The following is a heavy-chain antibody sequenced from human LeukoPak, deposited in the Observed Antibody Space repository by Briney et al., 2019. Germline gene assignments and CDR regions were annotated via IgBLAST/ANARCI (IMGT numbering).Heavy chain of an antibody. J-gene: IGHJ4*02. CDR1: GFTFSSYS. V-gene: IGHV3-21*01. Sequence: GGSLRLSCAASGFTFSSYSMNWVRQAPGKGLEWVSSISSSSYIYYADSVKGRFTISRDNAKNSLYLQMNSLRAEDTAVYYCAGGILTGYYPDYWGQGTLVTVSS. CDR2: ISSSSYI. D-gene: IGHD3-9*01. CDR3: AGGILTGYYPDY.